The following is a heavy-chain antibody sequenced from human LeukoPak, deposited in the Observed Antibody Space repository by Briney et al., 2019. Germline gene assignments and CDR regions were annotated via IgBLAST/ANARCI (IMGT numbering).Heavy chain of an antibody. CDR2: INHSGST. J-gene: IGHJ4*02. Sequence: PSETLSLTCAVYGGSFSGYYWSWIRQPPGKGLEWIGEINHSGSTNYNPSLKSRVTISVDTSKNQSSLKLSSVTAADTAVYYCARGSEVYSSGWYRIDYWGQGTLVTVSS. CDR1: GGSFSGYY. CDR3: ARGSEVYSSGWYRIDY. D-gene: IGHD6-19*01. V-gene: IGHV4-34*01.